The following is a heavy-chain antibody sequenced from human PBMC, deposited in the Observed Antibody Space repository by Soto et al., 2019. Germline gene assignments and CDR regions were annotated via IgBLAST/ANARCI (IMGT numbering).Heavy chain of an antibody. CDR3: ARDLTIFGVATRNGGIDY. Sequence: QVQLVESGGGVVQPGRSLRLSCAASGFTFSSYGMHWVRQAPGKGLEWVAVIWYDGSIKYYADSVKGRFTISRDNSKNTLYLQMNSLRAEDTAVYYCARDLTIFGVATRNGGIDYWGQGTLVTVSS. D-gene: IGHD3-3*01. V-gene: IGHV3-33*01. J-gene: IGHJ4*02. CDR1: GFTFSSYG. CDR2: IWYDGSIK.